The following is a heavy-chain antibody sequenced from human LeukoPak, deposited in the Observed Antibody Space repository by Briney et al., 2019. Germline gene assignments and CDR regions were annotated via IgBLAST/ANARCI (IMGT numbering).Heavy chain of an antibody. CDR2: IYYSGST. J-gene: IGHJ4*02. D-gene: IGHD3-22*01. V-gene: IGHV4-31*03. Sequence: PSETLSLTCTVSGGSISSGGYYWSWIRQHPGKGLEWIGYIYYSGSTYYNPSLKSRVTISVDTSKNQFSLKLSSVTAADTAVYYCARDGGDDYYDSSGYYYRYFDYWGQGTLVTVSS. CDR3: ARDGGDDYYDSSGYYYRYFDY. CDR1: GGSISSGGYY.